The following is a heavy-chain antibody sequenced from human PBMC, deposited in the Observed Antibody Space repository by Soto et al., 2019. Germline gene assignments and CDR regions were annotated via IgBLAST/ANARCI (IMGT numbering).Heavy chain of an antibody. Sequence: EVQLLESGGGLVQPGGSLRLSCAASGFTFSSYAMSWVRQAPGKGLEWVSAISGSGGSTYYADSVKARFTISRDNSKNALYVQMNSLRAEDTAVYYCAKDMVRGVIPLILDYWGQGTLVTVSS. CDR3: AKDMVRGVIPLILDY. D-gene: IGHD3-10*01. CDR1: GFTFSSYA. J-gene: IGHJ4*02. CDR2: ISGSGGST. V-gene: IGHV3-23*01.